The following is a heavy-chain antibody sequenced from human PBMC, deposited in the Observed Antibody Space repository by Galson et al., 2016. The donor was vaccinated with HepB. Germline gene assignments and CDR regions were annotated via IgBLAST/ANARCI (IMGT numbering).Heavy chain of an antibody. J-gene: IGHJ4*02. CDR2: ISAYNGNT. D-gene: IGHD3-22*01. V-gene: IGHV1-18*01. CDR1: GYTFTSYG. Sequence: SVKVSCKASGYTFTSYGIRWVRQAPGQGLEWMGWISAYNGNTNYAQKLQGRVTMATDTSTSTAYMELRSLRSDDTAVYYCARVPDYYDSSGYYYSFDYWGQGTLVTVSS. CDR3: ARVPDYYDSSGYYYSFDY.